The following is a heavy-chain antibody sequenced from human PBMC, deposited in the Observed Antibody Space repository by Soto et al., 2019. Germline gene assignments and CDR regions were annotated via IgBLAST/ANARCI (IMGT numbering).Heavy chain of an antibody. CDR2: INAGNGNT. CDR3: ARVRWLQLPLDY. Sequence: QVQLVQSGAEVKKPGASVKVSCKASGYTFTSYAMHWVRQAPGQRREWMGWINAGNGNTKYSQKFQGRVTITRDTSASTAYMELSSLRSEDTAVDYCARVRWLQLPLDYWGQGTLVTVSS. V-gene: IGHV1-3*01. J-gene: IGHJ4*02. CDR1: GYTFTSYA. D-gene: IGHD5-12*01.